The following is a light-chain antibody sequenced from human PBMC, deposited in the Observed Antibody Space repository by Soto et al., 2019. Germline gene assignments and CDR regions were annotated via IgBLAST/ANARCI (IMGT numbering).Light chain of an antibody. Sequence: DIQMTQSPSSLSASVGDRVTITCRASQIINTWLAWYQQKPGKAPKLLIYRASNLVNGVPSRFSGSGSGTEFTLTISSLQXDXXXXXXXXXXXTYSGTFGPGTKVDL. CDR2: RAS. CDR3: XXXXTYSGT. V-gene: IGKV1-5*03. CDR1: QIINTW. J-gene: IGKJ3*01.